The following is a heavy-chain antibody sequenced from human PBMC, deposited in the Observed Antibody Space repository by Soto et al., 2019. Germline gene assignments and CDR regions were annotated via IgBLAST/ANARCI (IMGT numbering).Heavy chain of an antibody. Sequence: LSLTCTVSGGSISSYYWSWIRQPAGKGLEWIGRIYTSGSTNYNPSLKSRVTMSVDTSKNQFSLKLSSVTAADTAVYYCARDNYDSSDFYYYGMDVWGQGTTVTVSS. V-gene: IGHV4-4*07. J-gene: IGHJ6*02. CDR2: IYTSGST. D-gene: IGHD3-22*01. CDR3: ARDNYDSSDFYYYGMDV. CDR1: GGSISSYY.